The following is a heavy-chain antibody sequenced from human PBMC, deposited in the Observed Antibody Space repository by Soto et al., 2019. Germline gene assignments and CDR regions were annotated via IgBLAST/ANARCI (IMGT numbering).Heavy chain of an antibody. CDR1: GFTFSSYE. V-gene: IGHV3-48*03. Sequence: VGSLRLSCAASGFTFSSYEMNWVRQAPGKGLEWVSYISSSGSTIYYTDSVKGRFTSSRDNAENSLYLQMNSLRAEDTAVYYCARRGAWFDPWGQGTLVTVSS. J-gene: IGHJ5*02. CDR2: ISSSGSTI. CDR3: ARRGAWFDP.